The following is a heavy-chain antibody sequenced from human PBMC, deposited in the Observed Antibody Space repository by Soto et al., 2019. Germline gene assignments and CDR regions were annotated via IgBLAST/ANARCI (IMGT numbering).Heavy chain of an antibody. CDR3: ARDLWIQLWYPPFDY. Sequence: GGSLRLSCAASGFTFSSYWMSWVRQAPGKGLEWVANIKQDGSEKYYVDSVKGRFTISRDNAKNSLYLQMNSLRAEDTAVYYCARDLWIQLWYPPFDYWGQGTLVTVSS. J-gene: IGHJ4*02. D-gene: IGHD5-18*01. CDR2: IKQDGSEK. V-gene: IGHV3-7*05. CDR1: GFTFSSYW.